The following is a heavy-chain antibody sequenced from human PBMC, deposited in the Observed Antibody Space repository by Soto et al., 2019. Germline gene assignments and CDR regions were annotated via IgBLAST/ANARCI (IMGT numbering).Heavy chain of an antibody. D-gene: IGHD6-19*01. V-gene: IGHV4-39*01. CDR3: ARMKYSSGNQAFDY. Sequence: SETLSLTCTVSGGSISSSSYYWGWIRQPPGKGLEWIGSIYYSGITYYNPSLKSRVTISVDTSKNQFSLKLSSVTAADTAVYYCARMKYSSGNQAFDYWGQGTLVTVSS. CDR1: GGSISSSSYY. CDR2: IYYSGIT. J-gene: IGHJ4*02.